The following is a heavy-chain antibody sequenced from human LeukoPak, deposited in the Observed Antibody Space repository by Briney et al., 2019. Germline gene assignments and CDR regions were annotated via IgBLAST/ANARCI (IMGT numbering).Heavy chain of an antibody. J-gene: IGHJ4*02. CDR3: ARGASGSPRGDFDY. V-gene: IGHV1-18*01. D-gene: IGHD1-26*01. CDR1: GGTFSSYA. CDR2: ISAYNGNT. Sequence: ASVKVSCKASGGTFSSYAISWVRQAPGQGLEWMGWISAYNGNTNYAQKLQGRVTVTTDTSTSTAYMELRSPRSDDTAVYYCARGASGSPRGDFDYWGQGTLVTVSS.